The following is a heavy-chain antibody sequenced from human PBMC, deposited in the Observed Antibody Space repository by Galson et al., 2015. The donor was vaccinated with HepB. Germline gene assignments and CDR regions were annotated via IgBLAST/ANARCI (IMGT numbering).Heavy chain of an antibody. CDR3: IAARPWSDY. CDR1: GFTFSTYW. Sequence: SLRLSCAASGFTFSTYWMHWVRQVPGKGLVWVSRITNDGSRTDYADSVKGRFTISRDNSKNTLYLQMNSLRDEDTAVYFCIAARPWSDYWGQGTLVTVSS. CDR2: ITNDGSRT. J-gene: IGHJ4*02. V-gene: IGHV3-74*01. D-gene: IGHD6-6*01.